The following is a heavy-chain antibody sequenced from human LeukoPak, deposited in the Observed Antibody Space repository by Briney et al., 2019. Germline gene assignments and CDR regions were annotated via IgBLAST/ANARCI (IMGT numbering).Heavy chain of an antibody. Sequence: GGSLRLSCAASGFTFSSYAMSWVRQAPGKGLEWVSAISGSGGSTYYADSVKGRFTISRDNSKNTLYLQMNSLRAEDTAVYYCAKPPRTNYDFFPESYFDYWGQGTLVTVSS. CDR1: GFTFSSYA. CDR3: AKPPRTNYDFFPESYFDY. V-gene: IGHV3-23*01. CDR2: ISGSGGST. D-gene: IGHD3-3*01. J-gene: IGHJ4*02.